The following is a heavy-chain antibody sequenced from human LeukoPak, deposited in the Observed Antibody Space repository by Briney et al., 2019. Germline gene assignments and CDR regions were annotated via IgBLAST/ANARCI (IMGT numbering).Heavy chain of an antibody. D-gene: IGHD2-2*01. CDR2: IWYDGSHD. CDR1: GFTFSHYA. CDR3: AKEGDYCSSSGCHKRGIDY. J-gene: IGHJ4*02. Sequence: QAGTSLRLSCAASGFTFSHYAMHWVRQAPGKGLEWVAVIWYDGSHDTYTDSVKGRFTVSRDNFKNALHLQMSSLRVEDTAVYYCAKEGDYCSSSGCHKRGIDYWGQGTLVTVSS. V-gene: IGHV3-33*06.